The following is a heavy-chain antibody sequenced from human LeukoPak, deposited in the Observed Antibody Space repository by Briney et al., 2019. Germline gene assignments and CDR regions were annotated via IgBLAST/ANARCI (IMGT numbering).Heavy chain of an antibody. D-gene: IGHD3-10*01. CDR1: GFTFSSYS. CDR2: IRYDGSNK. J-gene: IGHJ4*02. V-gene: IGHV3-30*02. Sequence: PGGSLRLSCAASGFTFSSYSMNWVRQAPGKGLEWVAFIRYDGSNKYYADSVKGRFTISRDNSKNTLYLQMNSLRAEDTAVYYCASNVFRGVIIDYWGQGTLVTVSS. CDR3: ASNVFRGVIIDY.